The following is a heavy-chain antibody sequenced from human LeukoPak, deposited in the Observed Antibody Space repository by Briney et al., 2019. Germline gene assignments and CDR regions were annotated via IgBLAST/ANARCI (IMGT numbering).Heavy chain of an antibody. J-gene: IGHJ6*03. CDR2: ISYDGSNK. V-gene: IGHV3-30*18. Sequence: GGSLRLSCAASGFTFSSYGMHWVRQAPGKGLEWVAVISYDGSNKYYADSVKGRFTISRDNSKNTLYLQMNSLRAEDTAVYYCAKDQIGGYDYMRASYMDVWGKGTTVTVSS. D-gene: IGHD5-12*01. CDR1: GFTFSSYG. CDR3: AKDQIGGYDYMRASYMDV.